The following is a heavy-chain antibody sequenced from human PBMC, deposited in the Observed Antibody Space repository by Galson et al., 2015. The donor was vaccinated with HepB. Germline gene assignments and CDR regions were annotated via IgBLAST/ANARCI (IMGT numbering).Heavy chain of an antibody. D-gene: IGHD3-16*01. CDR1: GFTFSSYA. CDR2: ISSSGGAT. Sequence: SLRLSCAASGFTFSSYAMHWVRQAPGKGLEWVSIISSSGGATYYADSVTGRFTISRDNSKNTLYLQMHSLQADDTAVYYCAKNLRSYTKIFDYWGQGTQVTVSS. CDR3: AKNLRSYTKIFDY. J-gene: IGHJ4*02. V-gene: IGHV3-23*01.